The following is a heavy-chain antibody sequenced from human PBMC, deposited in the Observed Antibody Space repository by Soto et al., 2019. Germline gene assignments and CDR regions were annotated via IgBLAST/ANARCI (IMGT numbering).Heavy chain of an antibody. CDR2: ISAYNGNT. CDR1: GYTFTSYG. V-gene: IGHV1-18*01. J-gene: IGHJ6*02. CDR3: ARGATHVLLWFGELLYGMDV. D-gene: IGHD3-10*01. Sequence: GASVKVSCKASGYTFTSYGISWVRQAPGQGLEWMGWISAYNGNTNYAQKLQGRVTMTTDTSTSTAYMELRSLRSDDTAVYYCARGATHVLLWFGELLYGMDVWGQGTTVTVSS.